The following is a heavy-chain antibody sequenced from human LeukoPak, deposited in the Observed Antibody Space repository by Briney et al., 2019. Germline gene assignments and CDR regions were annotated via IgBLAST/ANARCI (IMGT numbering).Heavy chain of an antibody. J-gene: IGHJ4*02. CDR2: ISYDGSYK. V-gene: IGHV3-30-3*01. CDR1: GFTFSSYA. D-gene: IGHD3-10*01. Sequence: GGSLRLSCAASGFTFSSYAMHWVRQAPGKGLEWVAVISYDGSYKYYADSVRGRFSISRDNSKNTLYLQMDSLGAEDTAVYYCARDRSIGITTADRSFEYWGQGIVVSVSS. CDR3: ARDRSIGITTADRSFEY.